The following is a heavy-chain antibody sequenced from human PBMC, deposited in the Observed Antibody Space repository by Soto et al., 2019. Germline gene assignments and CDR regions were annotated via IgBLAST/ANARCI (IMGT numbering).Heavy chain of an antibody. J-gene: IGHJ4*02. D-gene: IGHD6-6*01. CDR3: AKYSRSPRTFAY. CDR1: GVSISSGGYS. CDR2: IYHSGST. Sequence: PSETLSLTCAVSGVSISSGGYSWSWIRQPPGKGLEWIGYIYHSGSTYYNPSLKSRVTISVDRSKNQFSLKLSSVTAADTAVYYCAKYSRSPRTFAYWGQGTRVTVS. V-gene: IGHV4-30-2*01.